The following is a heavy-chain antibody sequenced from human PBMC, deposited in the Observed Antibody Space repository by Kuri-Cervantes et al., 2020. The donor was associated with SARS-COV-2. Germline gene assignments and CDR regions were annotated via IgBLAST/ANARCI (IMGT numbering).Heavy chain of an antibody. V-gene: IGHV4-34*01. J-gene: IGHJ6*02. CDR1: GGSFSGYY. CDR2: INHSGST. Sequence: ESLKISCAVYGGSFSGYYWSRIRQPPGKGLEWIGEINHSGSTNYNPSLKSRVTISVDTSKNQFSLKLSSVTAADTAVYYCARQGSNYYYYGMDVWGQGTTVTVSS. CDR3: ARQGSNYYYYGMDV. D-gene: IGHD3-10*01.